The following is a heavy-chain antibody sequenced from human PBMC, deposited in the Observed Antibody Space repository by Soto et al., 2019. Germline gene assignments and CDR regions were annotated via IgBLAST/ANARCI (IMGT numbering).Heavy chain of an antibody. CDR2: ISWNSGSI. J-gene: IGHJ4*02. V-gene: IGHV3-9*01. CDR3: AAGGSGYYAN. CDR1: GFTFDDYA. Sequence: SLRLSCAASGFTFDDYAMHWVRQAPGKGLEWVSGISWNSGSIGYADSVKGRFTISRDNAKNTLYLQMNSLRVEDAAVYYCAAGGSGYYANWGQGTLVTVSS. D-gene: IGHD3-22*01.